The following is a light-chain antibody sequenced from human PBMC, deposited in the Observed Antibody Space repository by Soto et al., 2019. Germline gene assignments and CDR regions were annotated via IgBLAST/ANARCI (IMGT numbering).Light chain of an antibody. V-gene: IGKV3-20*01. CDR1: QIVSTTY. Sequence: EFVLTQSPGTLSLSPGERATLSCRASQIVSTTYLAWYQQKPGQPPRLLIYGSSSRAPGIPGRFSGSGSGTDFTLTISRLEPEDFAVYYCQQYGNSPMYTFGQGTKLEIK. CDR2: GSS. J-gene: IGKJ2*01. CDR3: QQYGNSPMYT.